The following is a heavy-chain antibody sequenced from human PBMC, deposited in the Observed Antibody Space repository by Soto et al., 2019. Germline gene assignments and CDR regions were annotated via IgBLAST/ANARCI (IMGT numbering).Heavy chain of an antibody. CDR3: ARDGYGFGKGYYRDH. D-gene: IGHD5-18*01. CDR2: ISFSSGYT. V-gene: IGHV3-11*06. Sequence: QVQLVESGGGLVKPGGSLRLSCAASGLTLSDYYMPWVRQAPGKGLEWVSGISFSSGYTSYADSVKGRFTISRDNAKNSLYLQMNSLRTEDTAVYYCARDGYGFGKGYYRDHWGQGTLVPVSS. J-gene: IGHJ4*02. CDR1: GLTLSDYY.